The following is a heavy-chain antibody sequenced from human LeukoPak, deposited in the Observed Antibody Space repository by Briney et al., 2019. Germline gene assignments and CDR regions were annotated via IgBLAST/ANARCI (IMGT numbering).Heavy chain of an antibody. CDR1: GFTFSDYY. J-gene: IGHJ4*02. V-gene: IGHV3-11*01. CDR2: ISSSGSTI. Sequence: PGGSLRLSCAASGFTFSDYYMSWIRQAPGKGLEWVSYISSSGSTIYYADSVKGRFTISRDNAKNSLYLQMNSLRAEDTALYYCAKDNNWNYRGIDYWGQGTLVTVSS. CDR3: AKDNNWNYRGIDY. D-gene: IGHD1-7*01.